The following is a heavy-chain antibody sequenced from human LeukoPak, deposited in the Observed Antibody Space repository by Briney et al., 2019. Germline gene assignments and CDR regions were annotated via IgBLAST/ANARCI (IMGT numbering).Heavy chain of an antibody. J-gene: IGHJ3*02. CDR1: GGSISSSNW. Sequence: PSETLSLTCAVSGGSISSSNWWSWVRQPPGKGLEWIEEIYHSGSTIYNPSLKSRVTISVDTSKNQFSLKLTSVTTADTAVYYCAGEDYFDSSGYASWRFDIWGQGTMVTVSS. CDR3: AGEDYFDSSGYASWRFDI. CDR2: IYHSGST. V-gene: IGHV4-4*02. D-gene: IGHD3-22*01.